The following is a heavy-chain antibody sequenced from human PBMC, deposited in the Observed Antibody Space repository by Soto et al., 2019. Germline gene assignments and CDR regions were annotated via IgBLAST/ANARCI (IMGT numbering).Heavy chain of an antibody. CDR2: IIPILGIA. V-gene: IGHV1-69*02. CDR1: GGTFSSYT. CDR3: ARGSVVVPAAMLGKGGYYYYYYMDV. Sequence: ASVKVSCKASGGTFSSYTISWVRQAPGQGLEWMGRIIPILGIANYAQKFQGRVTITADKSTSTAYMELSSLRSEDTAVEYCARGSVVVPAAMLGKGGYYYYYYMDVWGKGTTVTVSS. J-gene: IGHJ6*03. D-gene: IGHD2-2*01.